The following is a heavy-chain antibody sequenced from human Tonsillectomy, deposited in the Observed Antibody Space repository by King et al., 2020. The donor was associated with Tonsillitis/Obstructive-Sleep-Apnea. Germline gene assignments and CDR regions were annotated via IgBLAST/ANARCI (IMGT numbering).Heavy chain of an antibody. J-gene: IGHJ6*02. Sequence: QLVQSGAEVKKPGASVKVSCKASGYTFTSYGITWVRQAPGQGLEWMGWISAYNGNTNYAQKLQGRVTMTTDTSTSTAYMGLRSLRSDDTAVYYCARPVVPAARSYFYYYGMDVGGQGTTFTVSS. CDR3: ARPVVPAARSYFYYYGMDV. V-gene: IGHV1-18*01. CDR2: ISAYNGNT. CDR1: GYTFTSYG. D-gene: IGHD2-2*01.